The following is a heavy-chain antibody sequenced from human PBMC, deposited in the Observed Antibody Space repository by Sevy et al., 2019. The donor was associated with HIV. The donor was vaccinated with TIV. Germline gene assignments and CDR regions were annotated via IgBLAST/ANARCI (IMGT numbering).Heavy chain of an antibody. Sequence: GGSLRLSCAASGFTFSTYWMTWVRQAPGKGLEWVANIKQDGTDTNYVDSVRGRFTISRDNVRNLLYLHMNSLRAEDTAVYFCARGLADWGSFHYSSWGRGVLVTVSS. CDR3: ARGLADWGSFHYSS. V-gene: IGHV3-7*01. CDR1: GFTFSTYW. J-gene: IGHJ4*02. D-gene: IGHD3-16*01. CDR2: IKQDGTDT.